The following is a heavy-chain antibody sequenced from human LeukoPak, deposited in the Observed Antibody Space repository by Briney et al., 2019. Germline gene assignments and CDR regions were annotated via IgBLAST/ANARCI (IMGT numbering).Heavy chain of an antibody. CDR3: ARGGLEYSSSWGGYYMDV. D-gene: IGHD6-13*01. J-gene: IGHJ6*03. Sequence: GGSLRLSCAVSGFTFISYSMNWVRQAPGKGLEWVSHISSSGSTIYYADSVKGRFTISRDNAKNSLYLQMNSLRAEDTAVYYCARGGLEYSSSWGGYYMDVWGKGTTVTISS. CDR2: ISSSGSTI. V-gene: IGHV3-48*04. CDR1: GFTFISYS.